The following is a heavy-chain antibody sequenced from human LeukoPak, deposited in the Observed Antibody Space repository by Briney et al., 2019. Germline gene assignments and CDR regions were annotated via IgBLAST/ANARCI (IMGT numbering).Heavy chain of an antibody. CDR2: IIPIFGTA. J-gene: IGHJ4*02. CDR3: ASALTTLVAPKSWYFDY. V-gene: IGHV1-69*05. D-gene: IGHD4-23*01. Sequence: SVKVSCKASGGTFSSYANSWVRQAPGQGLEWMGGIIPIFGTANYAQKFQGRVTITTDESTSTAYMELSSLRSEDTAVYYCASALTTLVAPKSWYFDYWGQGTLVTVSS. CDR1: GGTFSSYA.